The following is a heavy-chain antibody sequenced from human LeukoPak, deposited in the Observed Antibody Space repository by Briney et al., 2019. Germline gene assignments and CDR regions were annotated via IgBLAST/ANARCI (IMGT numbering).Heavy chain of an antibody. V-gene: IGHV3-7*01. D-gene: IGHD5-12*01. Sequence: GGPLSLSCAASGFTFISYWRSWVGQPPGKGLKWGANIKQDGSERYYVDSVKGRFTISRDNAKNSLYLQMNSLRAEDTAVYYCARDLRPYSGYNDLAFDIWGQGTMVTVSS. CDR1: GFTFISYW. CDR3: ARDLRPYSGYNDLAFDI. J-gene: IGHJ3*02. CDR2: IKQDGSER.